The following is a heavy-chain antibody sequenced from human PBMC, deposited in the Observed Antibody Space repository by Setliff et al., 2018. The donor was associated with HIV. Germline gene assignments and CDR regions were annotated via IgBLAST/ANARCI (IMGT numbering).Heavy chain of an antibody. Sequence: GGSLRLSCTASGFTFSSYTMNWVRQAPGKGLEWISYIHYADSVKGRFTISRDNAKTSLDLPINSLRAEDTAVYFCARSDISGSSLPYTRVDAWGQGALVTVSS. CDR1: GFTFSSYT. J-gene: IGHJ5*02. CDR2: IH. V-gene: IGHV3-21*05. CDR3: ARSDISGSSLPYTRVDA. D-gene: IGHD3-22*01.